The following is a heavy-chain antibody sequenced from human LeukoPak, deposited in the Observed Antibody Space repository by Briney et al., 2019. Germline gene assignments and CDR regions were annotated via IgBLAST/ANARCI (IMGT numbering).Heavy chain of an antibody. V-gene: IGHV2-5*05. CDR1: GVSLSTSGGG. J-gene: IGHJ3*02. D-gene: IGHD5-18*01. CDR3: AHSQVFSYGSFHDAYDI. Sequence: SGPTLVNPTQTLTLTCSLSGVSLSTSGGGVGWIRQPPGKALEWLALIYWDDDSRYGPSLKSRLTIAKDTSKNQVVLTLTNMDSVDTATYYCAHSQVFSYGSFHDAYDIWGLGMLVTVSS. CDR2: IYWDDDS.